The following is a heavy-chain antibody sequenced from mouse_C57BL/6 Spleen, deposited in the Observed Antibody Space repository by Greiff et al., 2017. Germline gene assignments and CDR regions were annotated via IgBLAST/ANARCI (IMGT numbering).Heavy chain of an antibody. CDR3: ARHEDYYYDSGNYFGY. CDR1: GYTFTEYT. D-gene: IGHD1-1*01. J-gene: IGHJ2*01. CDR2: FYPGSGSI. Sequence: QVQLQQSGAELVKPGASVKLSCKASGYTFTEYTIHWVKQRPGQGLEWIGWFYPGSGSIKYNEKFKDKATLTADKSSSTVYMELSRLTSEDSAVYFCARHEDYYYDSGNYFGYWGQGTTLTVSS. V-gene: IGHV1-62-2*01.